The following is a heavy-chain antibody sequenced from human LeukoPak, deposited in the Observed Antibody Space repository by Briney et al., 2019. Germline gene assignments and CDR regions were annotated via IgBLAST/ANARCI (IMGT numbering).Heavy chain of an antibody. J-gene: IGHJ4*02. CDR2: IYYSGST. V-gene: IGHV4-59*08. CDR1: GGSISSYY. D-gene: IGHD2-15*01. CDR3: ARVVAATATVDY. Sequence: SETLSLTCTVSGGSISSYYWSWIRQPPGKGLEWIGYIYYSGSTNYNPSLKSRVTISVDTSKNQFSLKLSSVTAADTAVYYCARVVAATATVDYWSQGTLVTVSS.